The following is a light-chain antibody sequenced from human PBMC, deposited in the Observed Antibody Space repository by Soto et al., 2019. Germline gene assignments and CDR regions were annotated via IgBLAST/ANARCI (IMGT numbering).Light chain of an antibody. J-gene: IGKJ1*01. Sequence: EIMMTQSPATLSVSPGERATLSCRASRSVNSNLAWYQQKPGQAPRLLIYGASTRATGIPARFSGSGSGTEFTLTISSLQSEDFAVYYCQHYISSQWTFGQWTFGQGTKVEIK. CDR2: GAS. CDR3: QHYISSQWTFGQWT. V-gene: IGKV3-15*01. CDR1: RSVNSN.